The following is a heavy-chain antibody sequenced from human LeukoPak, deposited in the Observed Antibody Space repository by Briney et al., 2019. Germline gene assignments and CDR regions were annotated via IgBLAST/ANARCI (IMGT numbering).Heavy chain of an antibody. CDR2: INPSGGST. V-gene: IGHV1-46*01. Sequence: GASVKVSCKASGYTFTSYYMHWVRQAPGQGLEWMGIINPSGGSTSYAQKFQGRVTMTRDTSTSTVYMELSSLRSEDTAVYYCAREWAGNEGRTIFGVVIIRRGHYFDYWGQRTLVTVSS. CDR1: GYTFTSYY. J-gene: IGHJ4*02. CDR3: AREWAGNEGRTIFGVVIIRRGHYFDY. D-gene: IGHD3-3*01.